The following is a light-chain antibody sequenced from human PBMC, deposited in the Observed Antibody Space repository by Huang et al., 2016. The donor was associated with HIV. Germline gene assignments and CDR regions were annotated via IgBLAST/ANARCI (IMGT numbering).Light chain of an antibody. Sequence: EIVLTQSPGTLSLSPGERATLSCRASQSVSSSYIAWDQQKHGQAPRLLIYGASSRATGIPDRFSGSGSGTDFTLTISRLEPEDFAVYYWQQYGSSPWTFGQGTKVEIK. CDR2: GAS. J-gene: IGKJ1*01. CDR3: QQYGSSPWT. V-gene: IGKV3-20*01. CDR1: QSVSSSY.